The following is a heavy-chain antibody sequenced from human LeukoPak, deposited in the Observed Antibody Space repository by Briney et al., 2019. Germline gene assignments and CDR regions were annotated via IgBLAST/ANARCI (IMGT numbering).Heavy chain of an antibody. J-gene: IGHJ3*02. CDR1: GFTFSSYS. CDR2: ISSSSSYI. D-gene: IGHD4/OR15-4a*01. Sequence: PGGSLRLSCAASGFTFSSYSMNWVRQAPGKGLEWVSSISSSSSYIYYADSVKGRFTISRDNAKNSLYLQMNSLRAEDTAVYYCARVQPGMALTGDAFDIWGQGTMVTVSS. CDR3: ARVQPGMALTGDAFDI. V-gene: IGHV3-21*01.